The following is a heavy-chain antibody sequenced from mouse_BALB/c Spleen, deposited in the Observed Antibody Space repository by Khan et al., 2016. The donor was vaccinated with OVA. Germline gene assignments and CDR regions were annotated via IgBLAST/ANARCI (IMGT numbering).Heavy chain of an antibody. CDR2: IWAGGST. CDR3: GRREDR. CDR1: GFSLTSYG. V-gene: IGHV2-9*02. Sequence: QMQLEESGPGLVAPSQSLSITCTVSGFSLTSYGVPWVRQPPGKGLEWLGVIWAGGSTHYNSALLSRLCISKDHSSSPVFSTLLSLQTDDTAMYSRGRREDRWGKGSTGTVAS. J-gene: IGHJ2*01.